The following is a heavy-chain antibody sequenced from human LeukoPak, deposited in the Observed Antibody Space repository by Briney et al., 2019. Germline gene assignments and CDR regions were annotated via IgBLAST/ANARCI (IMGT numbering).Heavy chain of an antibody. D-gene: IGHD2-21*01. CDR1: GYTFTGYY. CDR3: ASPGGGDDALGSRSPCDF. V-gene: IGHV1-2*02. J-gene: IGHJ4*02. CDR2: INPNSGST. Sequence: ASVKVSCKASGYTFTGYYMSWVRQAPGQGFEWMGWINPNSGSTNYAQKFQGRVTMTRDTSISTAYMEVSWLRSDDTAVYYCASPGGGDDALGSRSPCDFWGQGTLVTVSS.